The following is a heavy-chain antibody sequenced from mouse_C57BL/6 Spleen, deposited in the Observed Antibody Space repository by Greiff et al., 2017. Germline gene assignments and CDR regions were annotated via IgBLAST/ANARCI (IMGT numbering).Heavy chain of an antibody. CDR1: GYTFTSYW. Sequence: VQLQQPGAELVRPGSSVKLSCKASGYTFTSYWMDWVKQRPGQGLEWIGNIYPSDSETHYNQKFKDKATLTVDKSSSTAYMQLSSLTSEDSAVYYCARSIYYGSSYPLYYFDYWGQGTTLTVSS. CDR2: IYPSDSET. D-gene: IGHD1-1*01. CDR3: ARSIYYGSSYPLYYFDY. J-gene: IGHJ2*01. V-gene: IGHV1-61*01.